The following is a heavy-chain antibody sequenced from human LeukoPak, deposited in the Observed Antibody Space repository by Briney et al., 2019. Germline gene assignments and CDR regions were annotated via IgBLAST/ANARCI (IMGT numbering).Heavy chain of an antibody. J-gene: IGHJ6*04. V-gene: IGHV3-74*01. CDR3: ARDSLSGNWNDVVLIDV. CDR2: INSDGSST. D-gene: IGHD1-1*01. Sequence: PGGSLRLSCAASGFTFSSYWMHWVRQAPGKGLVWVSRINSDGSSTSYADSVKGRFTISRDNAKNTLYLQMNSLRAEDTAVYYCARDSLSGNWNDVVLIDVWGKGTTVTVSS. CDR1: GFTFSSYW.